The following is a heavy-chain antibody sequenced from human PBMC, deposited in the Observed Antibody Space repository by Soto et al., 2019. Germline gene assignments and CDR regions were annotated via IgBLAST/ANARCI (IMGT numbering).Heavy chain of an antibody. D-gene: IGHD3-22*01. CDR2: ISAYNGNT. Sequence: ASVKVSCKASGYTFTSYAMNWVRQAPGQRLEWMGWISAYNGNTNYAQKLQGRVTMTTDTSTSTAYMELRSLRSDDTAVYYCARDHPNGMIVVVISYYGMDVWGQGTTVTVSS. V-gene: IGHV1-18*01. CDR1: GYTFTSYA. J-gene: IGHJ6*02. CDR3: ARDHPNGMIVVVISYYGMDV.